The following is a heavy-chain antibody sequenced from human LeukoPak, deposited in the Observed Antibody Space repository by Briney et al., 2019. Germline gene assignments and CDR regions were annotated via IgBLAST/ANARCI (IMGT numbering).Heavy chain of an antibody. D-gene: IGHD2-15*01. Sequence: GGSLRLSCAASAFTFSSYTMSWVRQAPGKGLEWVSAISNSGGSTYYADSVKGRFTISRDNSKNTLYLQMNSLRAEDTAVYYCAKEGYVSWAYQLSHFDYWGQGTLVTVSS. CDR1: AFTFSSYT. V-gene: IGHV3-23*01. CDR2: ISNSGGST. CDR3: AKEGYVSWAYQLSHFDY. J-gene: IGHJ4*02.